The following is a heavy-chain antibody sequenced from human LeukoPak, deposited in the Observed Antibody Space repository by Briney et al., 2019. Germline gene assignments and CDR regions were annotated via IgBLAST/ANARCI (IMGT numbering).Heavy chain of an antibody. D-gene: IGHD3-22*01. CDR1: GGTISSSSYY. V-gene: IGHV4-39*07. J-gene: IGHJ5*02. CDR3: ARDQYYYDSSGLNWFDP. CDR2: IYYSRST. Sequence: SETLSLTCTVSGGTISSSSYYWGWIRQPPGKGLEWIGSIYYSRSTYSNTSLKSRVTISVDTSKNQFSLKLSSVTAADTAVYYCARDQYYYDSSGLNWFDPWGQGTLVTVSS.